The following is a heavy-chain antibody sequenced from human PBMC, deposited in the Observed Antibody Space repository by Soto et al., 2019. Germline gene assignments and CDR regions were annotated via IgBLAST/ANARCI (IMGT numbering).Heavy chain of an antibody. J-gene: IGHJ4*02. V-gene: IGHV3-23*01. Sequence: PGGSLRLSCAASGFTFSSYAMSWVRQAPGKGLEWVSAISGSGGSTYYADSVKGRFTISRDNSKNTLYLQMNSLRAEDTAVYYCAKHRRTHLWFGELQSKINTFDYWGQGTLVTVSS. CDR2: ISGSGGST. CDR1: GFTFSSYA. CDR3: AKHRRTHLWFGELQSKINTFDY. D-gene: IGHD3-10*01.